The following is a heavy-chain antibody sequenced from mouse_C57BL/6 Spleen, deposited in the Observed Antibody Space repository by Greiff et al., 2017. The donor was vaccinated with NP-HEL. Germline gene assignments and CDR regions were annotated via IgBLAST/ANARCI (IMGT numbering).Heavy chain of an antibody. CDR1: GFTFSSYA. CDR2: ISDGGSYT. CDR3: ARAYDYHEGYYFDY. J-gene: IGHJ2*01. V-gene: IGHV5-4*03. D-gene: IGHD2-4*01. Sequence: EVMLVESGGGLVKPGGSLKLSCAASGFTFSSYAMSWVRQTPEKRLEWVATISDGGSYTYYPDNVKGRFTISRDNAKNNLYLQMSHLKSEDTAMYYCARAYDYHEGYYFDYWGQGTTLTVSS.